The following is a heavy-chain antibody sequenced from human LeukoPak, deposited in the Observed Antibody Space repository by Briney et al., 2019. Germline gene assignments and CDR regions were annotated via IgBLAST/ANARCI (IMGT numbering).Heavy chain of an antibody. D-gene: IGHD4/OR15-4a*01. V-gene: IGHV3-53*01. CDR2: IYSGGST. J-gene: IGHJ4*02. CDR3: ARRAGAYSHPYDY. Sequence: TWGSLTLSCTVSGFTISSDSMSWVRKAPGQGLEWVSFIYSGGSTHYSDSVKGRFTISRDNSKNTLYLQMNSLRAEDTAVYYCARRAGAYSHPYDYWGQGTLVTVSS. CDR1: GFTISSDS.